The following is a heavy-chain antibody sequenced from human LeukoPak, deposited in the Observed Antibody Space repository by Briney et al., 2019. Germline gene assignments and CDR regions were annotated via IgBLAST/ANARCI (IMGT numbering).Heavy chain of an antibody. CDR3: AKDRVGPKYYLDV. V-gene: IGHV3-9*01. J-gene: IGHJ6*03. CDR1: GFTFDDYA. CDR2: ISWNSGTI. D-gene: IGHD1-26*01. Sequence: PGGSLRLSCAASGFTFDDYAMHWVRQAPGKGLEWGSGISWNSGTIGYADSVKGRFTISRDNSKSKLFLQMNSLRAEDSAVYFCAKDRVGPKYYLDVWGTGTTVTISS.